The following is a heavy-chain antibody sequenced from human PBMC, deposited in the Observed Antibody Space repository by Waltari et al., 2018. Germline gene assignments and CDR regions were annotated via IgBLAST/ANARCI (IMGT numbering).Heavy chain of an antibody. D-gene: IGHD6-13*01. CDR1: AFTFRGST. CDR3: TGGAVTGTDF. J-gene: IGHJ4*02. Sequence: EVQVVESGGGLVQPGGSLNISCPTSAFTFRGSTIHWVRQTSGKGLEWVGRIRSKPNNYATRYTASVEGRFTISRDDSENTAYLQMNSLMTEDTAVYYCTGGAVTGTDFWGQGTLVTVSS. V-gene: IGHV3-73*01. CDR2: IRSKPNNYAT.